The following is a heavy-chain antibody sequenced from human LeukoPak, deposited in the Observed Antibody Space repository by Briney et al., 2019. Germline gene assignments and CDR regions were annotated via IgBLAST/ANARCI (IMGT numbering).Heavy chain of an antibody. CDR3: ATRGYSYGYLRDY. D-gene: IGHD5-18*01. J-gene: IGHJ4*02. Sequence: GGSLRLSCAASGFTFSSYSMNWVRHAPGKGLEWVSSISSSSSYIYYADSVKGRFTISRDNAKNSLYLQMNSLRAEDTAVYYCATRGYSYGYLRDYWGQGTLVTASS. CDR2: ISSSSSYI. CDR1: GFTFSSYS. V-gene: IGHV3-21*01.